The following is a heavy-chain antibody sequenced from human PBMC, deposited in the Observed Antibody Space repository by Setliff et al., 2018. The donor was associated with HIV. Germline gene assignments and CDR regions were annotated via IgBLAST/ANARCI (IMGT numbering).Heavy chain of an antibody. CDR1: GGSISSGSYY. CDR3: ARGTTLNVVPDAFDS. Sequence: SDTLSLTCTVSGGSISSGSYYWSWIRQPAGKGLEWIGHIYTSGSTNYNPSLKSRVTISVDTSKNQFSLKLNSLTAADTAVYYCARGTTLNVVPDAFDSWGQGTMGTVSS. CDR2: IYTSGST. D-gene: IGHD4-17*01. V-gene: IGHV4-61*09. J-gene: IGHJ3*02.